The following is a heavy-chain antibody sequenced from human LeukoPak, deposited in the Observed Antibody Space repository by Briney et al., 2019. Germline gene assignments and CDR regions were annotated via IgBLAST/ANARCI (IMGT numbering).Heavy chain of an antibody. CDR2: IGTAGEI. Sequence: HPGGSLRLSCAASGFTFSSYDIHWVRQATGKGLEWVSGIGTAGEIYYPGSVKGRFTISRENAKNSLYLQMNSLRAEDTAVYYCAELGITMIGGVWGKGTTVTISS. D-gene: IGHD3-10*02. CDR3: AELGITMIGGV. V-gene: IGHV3-13*01. J-gene: IGHJ6*04. CDR1: GFTFSSYD.